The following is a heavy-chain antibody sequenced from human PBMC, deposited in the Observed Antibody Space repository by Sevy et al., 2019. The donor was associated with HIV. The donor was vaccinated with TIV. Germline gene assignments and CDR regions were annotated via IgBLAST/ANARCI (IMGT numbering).Heavy chain of an antibody. Sequence: ASVKVSCKASGGTFDTYSISWLRQAPGQGLEWMGGITPFFGTTKYAHKFQGRVTITADGSTNTAYMELSSLRSEDSAVYYCARDTDVTFGGGDAFDIWGQGTLVTVSS. V-gene: IGHV1-69*13. D-gene: IGHD3-16*01. CDR2: ITPFFGTT. CDR3: ARDTDVTFGGGDAFDI. CDR1: GGTFDTYS. J-gene: IGHJ3*02.